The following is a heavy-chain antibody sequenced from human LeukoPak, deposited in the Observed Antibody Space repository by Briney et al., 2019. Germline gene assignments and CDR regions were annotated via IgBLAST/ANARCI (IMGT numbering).Heavy chain of an antibody. J-gene: IGHJ4*02. CDR1: GGTFSSYA. Sequence: SVKVSCKASGGTFSSYAISWVRQAPGQGLEWMGGIIPIFGTANYAQKFQGRVTITADESTSTAYMELSSLRSEDTAVYYCARGGGNYFDSAIDYWGQGTLVTVSS. CDR3: ARGGGNYFDSAIDY. D-gene: IGHD1-26*01. CDR2: IIPIFGTA. V-gene: IGHV1-69*01.